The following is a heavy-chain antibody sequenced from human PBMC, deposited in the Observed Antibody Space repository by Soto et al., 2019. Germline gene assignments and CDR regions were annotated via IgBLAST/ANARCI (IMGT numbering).Heavy chain of an antibody. CDR3: ARYVSTDLYYYYYGMDV. CDR1: GFTFSSYG. Sequence: GGSLRLSCAASGFTFSSYGMHWVRQAPGKGLEWVAVIWYDGSNKYYADSVKGRFTISRDNSKNTLYLQMNSLRAEDTAVYYCARYVSTDLYYYYYGMDVWGQGTTVTVSS. V-gene: IGHV3-33*01. J-gene: IGHJ6*02. CDR2: IWYDGSNK. D-gene: IGHD3-16*01.